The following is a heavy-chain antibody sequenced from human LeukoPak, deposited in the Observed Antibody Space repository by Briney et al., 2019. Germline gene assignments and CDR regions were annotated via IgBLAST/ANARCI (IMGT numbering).Heavy chain of an antibody. Sequence: PSETLSLTCAVYGGSFSGYYWSWIRQPPGKGLEWIGEINHSGSTNYNPSLKSRVTISVDTSKNQFSLKLSSVTAADTAVYYCARVGSSGWYGSPVDPWGQGTLVTVSS. CDR3: ARVGSSGWYGSPVDP. CDR1: GGSFSGYY. D-gene: IGHD6-19*01. CDR2: INHSGST. V-gene: IGHV4-34*01. J-gene: IGHJ5*02.